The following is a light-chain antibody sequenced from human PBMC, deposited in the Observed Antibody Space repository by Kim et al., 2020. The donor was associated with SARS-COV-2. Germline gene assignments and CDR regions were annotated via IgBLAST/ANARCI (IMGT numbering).Light chain of an antibody. CDR2: AAS. J-gene: IGKJ2*01. Sequence: AIRMTQSPSSFSATTGDRITITCRASQDIGSYLAWYQQKPGKAPKLLIYAASTLQSGVPSRFSGSGSGTDFTLTVSCLQSEDFATYYCQHYYSFPYTFGQGTKLEI. V-gene: IGKV1-8*01. CDR1: QDIGSY. CDR3: QHYYSFPYT.